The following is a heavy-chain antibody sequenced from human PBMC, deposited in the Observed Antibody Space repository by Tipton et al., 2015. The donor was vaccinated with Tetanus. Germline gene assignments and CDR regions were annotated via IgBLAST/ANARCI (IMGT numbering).Heavy chain of an antibody. D-gene: IGHD3-22*01. J-gene: IGHJ3*02. V-gene: IGHV1-69*01. CDR2: IIPIFGTA. CDR3: TREYGRCYDSSGYAMPQAFDI. CDR1: GGTFSSYA. Sequence: QSGAEVKKPGSSVKDSCKASGGTFSSYAISWVRQAPGQGLEWMGGIIPIFGTANYAQKFQGNVTITADESTSTAYMELSSRSSEDTAVYYCTREYGRCYDSSGYAMPQAFDIWGQGTMVTVAS.